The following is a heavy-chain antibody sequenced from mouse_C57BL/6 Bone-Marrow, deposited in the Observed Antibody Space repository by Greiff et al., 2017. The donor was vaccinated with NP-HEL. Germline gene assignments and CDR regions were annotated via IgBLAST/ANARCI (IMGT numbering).Heavy chain of an antibody. Sequence: QVQLQQPGAELVMPGASVKLSCKASGYTFTSYWMHWVKQRPGQGLEWIGEIDPSDSYTNYNQKVKGKSTLTVDKSSSTAYMQLSSLTSEDSAVYYCARDDYDGAYWGQGTLVTVSA. D-gene: IGHD2-4*01. CDR3: ARDDYDGAY. CDR1: GYTFTSYW. V-gene: IGHV1-69*01. CDR2: IDPSDSYT. J-gene: IGHJ3*01.